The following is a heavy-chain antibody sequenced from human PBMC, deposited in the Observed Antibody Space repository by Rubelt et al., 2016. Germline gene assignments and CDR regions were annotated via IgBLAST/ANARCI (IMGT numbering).Heavy chain of an antibody. CDR3: ARGNSGYDYGLDY. J-gene: IGHJ4*02. CDR2: INPNRGGT. Sequence: QVQLVQSGAEVKKPGASVKVSCKASGYTFTGYYMPWVRQAPGQGLEWMGWINPNRGGTNYAQKFQGRVTMTRDTSVSTAYMELSRLTSDDTAVYYCARGNSGYDYGLDYWGQGTLVTVSS. D-gene: IGHD5-12*01. CDR1: GYTFTGYY. V-gene: IGHV1-2*02.